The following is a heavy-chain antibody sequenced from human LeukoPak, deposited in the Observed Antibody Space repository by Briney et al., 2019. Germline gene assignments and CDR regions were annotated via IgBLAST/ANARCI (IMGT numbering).Heavy chain of an antibody. V-gene: IGHV3-23*01. CDR2: ISGSGGTT. Sequence: GGTLRLSCAASGFTFSKYGVSWVRQAPGKGLEWVSGISGSGGTTYYADSVKGRFTISRDDSKSTLSLQMNSLRVEDTAVYYCARDLAWGAFDYWGQGTLVSVSS. CDR3: ARDLAWGAFDY. D-gene: IGHD7-27*01. J-gene: IGHJ4*02. CDR1: GFTFSKYG.